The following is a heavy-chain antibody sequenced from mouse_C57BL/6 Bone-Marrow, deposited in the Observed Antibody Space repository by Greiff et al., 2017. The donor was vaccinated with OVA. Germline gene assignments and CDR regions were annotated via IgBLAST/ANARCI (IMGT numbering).Heavy chain of an antibody. CDR2: IDPETGGT. V-gene: IGHV1-15*01. J-gene: IGHJ1*03. CDR3: TREGGGDYDWYVDV. Sequence: QVQLQQSGAELVRPGASVTLSCKASGYTFTDYEMHWVKQTPVHGLEWIGAIDPETGGTAYNQKFKGKAILTADKSSSTAYMELRGLTSEDSAVYYCTREGGGDYDWYVDVWGTGTTVTVSS. CDR1: GYTFTDYE. D-gene: IGHD2-4*01.